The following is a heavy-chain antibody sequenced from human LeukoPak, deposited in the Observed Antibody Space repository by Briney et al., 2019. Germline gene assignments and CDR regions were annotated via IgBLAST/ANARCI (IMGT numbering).Heavy chain of an antibody. CDR2: TRNKANSYTT. J-gene: IGHJ4*02. CDR1: GFTLSDHY. V-gene: IGHV3-72*01. CDR3: ARATSGSYYYYFDY. Sequence: PGGSLRLSCAASGFTLSDHYMDWVRQAPGKGLEWVGRTRNKANSYTTEYAASVKGRFTISRDDSKNSLYLQMNSLKTEDTAVYYCARATSGSYYYYFDYWGQGTLVTVSS. D-gene: IGHD1-26*01.